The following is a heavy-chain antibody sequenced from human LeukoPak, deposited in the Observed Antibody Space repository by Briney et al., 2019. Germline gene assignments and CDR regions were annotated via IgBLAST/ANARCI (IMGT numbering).Heavy chain of an antibody. D-gene: IGHD3-10*01. V-gene: IGHV3-30*04. CDR1: GFTFSSYA. Sequence: GGSLRLSCAASGFTFSSYAMHWVRQAPGKGLEWVAVISYDGSNKYYADSVKGRFTISRDNSKNTLYLQMNSLRAEDTAVYYCAKDDLFYYGSGSYCDYWGQGTLVTVSS. CDR2: ISYDGSNK. J-gene: IGHJ4*02. CDR3: AKDDLFYYGSGSYCDY.